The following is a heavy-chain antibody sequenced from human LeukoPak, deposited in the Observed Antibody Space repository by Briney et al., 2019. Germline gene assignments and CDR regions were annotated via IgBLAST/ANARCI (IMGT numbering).Heavy chain of an antibody. CDR3: VSPRGFSYGYFDY. D-gene: IGHD5-18*01. V-gene: IGHV4-39*01. Sequence: SETLSLTCTVSGGSISSSSAYWGWIRQPPGKGLEWIGSIYYSKNTYYNPSLKSRVTISADTSKNQFSLTLGSVSATDTAVYYCVSPRGFSYGYFDYWGQGTLVTVS. CDR2: IYYSKNT. CDR1: GGSISSSSAY. J-gene: IGHJ4*02.